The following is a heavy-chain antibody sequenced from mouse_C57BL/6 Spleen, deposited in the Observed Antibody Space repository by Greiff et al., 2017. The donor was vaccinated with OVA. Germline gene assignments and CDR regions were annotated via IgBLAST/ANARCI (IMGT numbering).Heavy chain of an antibody. CDR3: ARDRVGFAY. Sequence: EESGPGLVKPSQSLSLTCSVTGYSITSGYYWNWIRQFPGNKLEWMGYISYDGSNNYNPSLKNRISITRDTSKNQFFLKLNSVTTEDTATYYWARDRVGFAYWGQGTLVTVSA. CDR1: GYSITSGYY. V-gene: IGHV3-6*01. J-gene: IGHJ3*01. CDR2: ISYDGSN.